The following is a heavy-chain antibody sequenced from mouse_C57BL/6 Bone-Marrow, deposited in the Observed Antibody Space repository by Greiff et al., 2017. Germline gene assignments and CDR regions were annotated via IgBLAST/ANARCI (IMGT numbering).Heavy chain of an antibody. CDR2: IYPGDGDT. CDR3: ASGGYYVPFAY. V-gene: IGHV1-80*01. Sequence: VQLQESGAELVKPGASVKISCKASGYAFSSYWMNWVKQRPGKGLEWIGQIYPGDGDTNYNGKFKGKATLTADKSSSTAYMQLSSLTSEDSAVYFCASGGYYVPFAYWGQGTLVTVSA. D-gene: IGHD1-1*01. J-gene: IGHJ3*01. CDR1: GYAFSSYW.